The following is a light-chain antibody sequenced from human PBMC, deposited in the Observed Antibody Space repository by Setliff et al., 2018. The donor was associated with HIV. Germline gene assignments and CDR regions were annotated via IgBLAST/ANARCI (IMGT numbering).Light chain of an antibody. Sequence: QSALTQPASVSGSPGQSITISCTGTSSDVGSYNLVSWYQQHPGKAPKLMIYEGSKRPSGVSNRFSGSKSGNTASLTISGLQAEDEADYYCCSYAGSSTTYAFGTGTRSPS. J-gene: IGLJ1*01. CDR3: CSYAGSSTTYA. CDR1: SSDVGSYNL. V-gene: IGLV2-23*01. CDR2: EGS.